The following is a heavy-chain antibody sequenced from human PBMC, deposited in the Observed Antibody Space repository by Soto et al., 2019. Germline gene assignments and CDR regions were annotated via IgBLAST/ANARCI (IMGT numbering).Heavy chain of an antibody. D-gene: IGHD6-13*01. J-gene: IGHJ4*02. CDR1: GFTLSSYS. CDR3: AREVQEAAGTNEVGDY. Sequence: EVQLVESGGVLVKHGGAMRLSCAASGFTLSSYSMNWVRQAPAKGLEWVSSIISSSSYIYYADSVKRRFTNSRDNAKTSLYRQMNSLRAEDTAVYYCAREVQEAAGTNEVGDYWGQGTLVTVSS. CDR2: IISSSSYI. V-gene: IGHV3-21*01.